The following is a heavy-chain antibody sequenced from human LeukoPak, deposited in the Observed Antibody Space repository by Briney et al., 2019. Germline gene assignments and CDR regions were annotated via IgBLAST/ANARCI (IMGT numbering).Heavy chain of an antibody. Sequence: SETLSLTCAVSGGSISSGGYSWSWIRQPPGKGLEWIGYIYHSVSTYYNPSLKSRVTISIDTSKNQFSLKLSSVTAADTAVYYCTRGPAAAAPGYWGQETLVTVSS. D-gene: IGHD2-2*01. CDR2: IYHSVST. J-gene: IGHJ4*02. CDR3: TRGPAAAAPGY. V-gene: IGHV4-30-2*01. CDR1: GGSISSGGYS.